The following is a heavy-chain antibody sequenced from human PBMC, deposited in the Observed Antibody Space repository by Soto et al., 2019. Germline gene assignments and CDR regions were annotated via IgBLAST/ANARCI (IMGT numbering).Heavy chain of an antibody. D-gene: IGHD5-18*01. J-gene: IGHJ4*02. CDR2: IFYIGTT. CDR1: GGSISNYY. V-gene: IGHV4-59*01. CDR3: VRGGGGYGNGTIDY. Sequence: QVQLQESGPGLVKPSETLSLTCTVSGGSISNYYWSWVRQSPGKGLEWIGYIFYIGTTNYNPSLKSRVIISLDTSKYQFSLRLRSVTAADTAVYYCVRGGGGYGNGTIDYWGQGTLVTVSS.